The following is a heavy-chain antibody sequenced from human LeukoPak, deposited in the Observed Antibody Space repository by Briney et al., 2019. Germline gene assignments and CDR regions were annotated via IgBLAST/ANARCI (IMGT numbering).Heavy chain of an antibody. V-gene: IGHV1-8*03. CDR2: MNPNSGNT. CDR1: GYTFTSYD. CDR3: ARVAPAVSAFFDY. J-gene: IGHJ4*02. Sequence: ASVKVSCKASGYTFTSYDINWVRRATGQGLEWMGWMNPNSGNTGYAQKFQGRVTITRNTSISTAYMELSSLRSEDTAVYYCARVAPAVSAFFDYWGQGTLVTVSS. D-gene: IGHD1-26*01.